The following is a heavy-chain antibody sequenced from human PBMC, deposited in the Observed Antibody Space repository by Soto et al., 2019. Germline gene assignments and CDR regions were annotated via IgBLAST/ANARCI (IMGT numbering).Heavy chain of an antibody. CDR2: IYYRGST. D-gene: IGHD3-9*01. J-gene: IGHJ6*02. CDR1: GGSIKSGDHY. CDR3: ARDXVDCAFDEVCQYYGMDV. V-gene: IGHV4-30-4*01. Sequence: KASETLSLTCSVSGGSIKSGDHYWSWIRQPPGKGLEWIGYIYYRGSTYYNPSLKSRVIISVDTSKNQFSLNLTSLTAADTAVYFCARDXVDCAFDEVCQYYGMDVWGQGTTVTVSS.